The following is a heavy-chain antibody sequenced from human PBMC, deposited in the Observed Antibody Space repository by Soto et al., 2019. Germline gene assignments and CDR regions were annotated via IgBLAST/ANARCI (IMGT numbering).Heavy chain of an antibody. CDR1: GGSFSGYY. CDR2: INHSGST. V-gene: IGHV4-34*01. CDR3: ARDQPRIAVAGRRDAFDI. J-gene: IGHJ3*02. Sequence: PSDTLSLTCAVYGGSFSGYYWSWIRQPPGKGLEWIGEINHSGSTNYNPSLKSRVTISLDTSKNQFSLKLSSVTAADTAVYYCARDQPRIAVAGRRDAFDIWGQGTMVTVS. D-gene: IGHD6-19*01.